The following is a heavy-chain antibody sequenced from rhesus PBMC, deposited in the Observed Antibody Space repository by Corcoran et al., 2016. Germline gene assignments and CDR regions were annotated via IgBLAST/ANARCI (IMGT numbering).Heavy chain of an antibody. Sequence: QVQLQESGPGLVKPSETLSLTCAVSGYSISSGYYCGWIRQPPGTGLEYIGYIRCRGDPDPHNTSSMQGDTISKDTTTSKFSQQLSSVTAADTAVYYCARMKLERRGIAGGFDVWGPGVRVTVSS. CDR3: ARMKLERRGIAGGFDV. D-gene: IGHD1-7*02. CDR1: GYSISSGYY. V-gene: IGHV4-99*01. J-gene: IGHJ5-1*01. CDR2: IRCRGDPD.